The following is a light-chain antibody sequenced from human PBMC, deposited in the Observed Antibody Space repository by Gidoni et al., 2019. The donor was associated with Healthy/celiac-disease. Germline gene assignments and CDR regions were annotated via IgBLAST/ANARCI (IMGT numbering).Light chain of an antibody. J-gene: IGLJ2*01. CDR2: GKN. CDR1: SLRSYY. Sequence: SSELTQDPAVSVALGQTVRITCQGDSLRSYYESWYQQKTGQAPVLVIYGKNNRPSGIPDRFSVSSSGNTASLTITGAQAEDEADYYCNSRDSSGNHLVFGGGTKLTVL. CDR3: NSRDSSGNHLV. V-gene: IGLV3-19*01.